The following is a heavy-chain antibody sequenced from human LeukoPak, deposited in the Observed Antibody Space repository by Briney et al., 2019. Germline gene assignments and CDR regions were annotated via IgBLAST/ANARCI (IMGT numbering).Heavy chain of an antibody. V-gene: IGHV4-59*08. CDR1: GGSISTYY. Sequence: PSETLSLTCTVSGGSISTYYWSWIRQPPRKGLEYIGYVYNSGSTNYNPSLKSRLTISVDTSKNQFSLKLTSVTAADTAVYYCARQVHGAAGRFDTWGQGTLVTVAS. J-gene: IGHJ5*02. CDR2: VYNSGST. D-gene: IGHD6-13*01. CDR3: ARQVHGAAGRFDT.